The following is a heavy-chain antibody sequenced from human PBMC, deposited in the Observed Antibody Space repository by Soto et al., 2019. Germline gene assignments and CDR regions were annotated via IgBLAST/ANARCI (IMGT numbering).Heavy chain of an antibody. CDR3: ARDRVESGYPEYFQH. J-gene: IGHJ1*01. CDR2: IYSGGST. D-gene: IGHD3-22*01. Sequence: PGGSLRLSCAASGFTVGSNYMSWVRQAPGKGLEWVSVIYSGGSTYYADSVKGRFTNSRDNSKNTLYLQMNSLRAEDTAVYYCARDRVESGYPEYFQHWGQGT. CDR1: GFTVGSNY. V-gene: IGHV3-53*01.